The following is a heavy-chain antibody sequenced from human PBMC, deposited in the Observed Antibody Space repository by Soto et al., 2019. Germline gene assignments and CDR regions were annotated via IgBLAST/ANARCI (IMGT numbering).Heavy chain of an antibody. CDR2: IVVGSGNT. CDR1: GFTFTSSA. D-gene: IGHD4-17*01. CDR3: AADYGDYSDRWYYYYGMDV. V-gene: IGHV1-58*01. J-gene: IGHJ6*02. Sequence: ASVKVSCKASGFTFTSSAVQWVRQARGQRLEWIGWIVVGSGNTNYAQKFQERVTITRDMSTSTAYMELSSLRSEDTAVYYCAADYGDYSDRWYYYYGMDVWGQGTTVTVSS.